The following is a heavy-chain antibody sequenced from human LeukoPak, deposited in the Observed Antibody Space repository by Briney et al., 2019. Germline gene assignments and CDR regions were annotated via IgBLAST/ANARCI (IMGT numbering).Heavy chain of an antibody. J-gene: IGHJ4*02. Sequence: GGSLRLSCAASGFTFDDYAMHWVRQAPGKGLEWVSGISWNSGSIGYADSVKGRFTISRDNAKNSLYLQMNSLRAEDMALYYCAKDMSGVAGGNYFDYWGQGTLVTVSS. CDR1: GFTFDDYA. CDR2: ISWNSGSI. D-gene: IGHD6-19*01. V-gene: IGHV3-9*03. CDR3: AKDMSGVAGGNYFDY.